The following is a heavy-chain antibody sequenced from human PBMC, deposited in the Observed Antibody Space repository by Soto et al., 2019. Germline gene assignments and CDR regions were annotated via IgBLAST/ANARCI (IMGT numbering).Heavy chain of an antibody. CDR1: GGSISSGGYY. J-gene: IGHJ4*02. Sequence: QVQLQESGPGLVKPSETLSLTCTVSGGSISSGGYYWSWIRQHPGKGLEWIGYIYYSGSTYYNPSLKSPVTISVDTSKNHFSLKLSSVTAADTAVYYCARGLLWFGEFLYYFDYWGQGTLVTVSS. CDR2: IYYSGST. CDR3: ARGLLWFGEFLYYFDY. V-gene: IGHV4-31*01. D-gene: IGHD3-10*01.